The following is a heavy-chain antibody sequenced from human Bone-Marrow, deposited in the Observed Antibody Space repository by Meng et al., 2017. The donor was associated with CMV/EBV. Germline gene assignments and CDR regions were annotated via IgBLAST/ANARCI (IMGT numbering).Heavy chain of an antibody. CDR1: GYTFTGYY. Sequence: ASVKVSCKASGYTFTGYYMHWVRQAPGQGLEWMGWINPNSGGTNYAQKFQGRVTMTRDTSISTAYMELSRLRSDDTAVYYCARVGKKPAAVEKGHFDYWGQGTLVTFPS. CDR2: INPNSGGT. D-gene: IGHD2-2*01. J-gene: IGHJ4*02. V-gene: IGHV1-2*02. CDR3: ARVGKKPAAVEKGHFDY.